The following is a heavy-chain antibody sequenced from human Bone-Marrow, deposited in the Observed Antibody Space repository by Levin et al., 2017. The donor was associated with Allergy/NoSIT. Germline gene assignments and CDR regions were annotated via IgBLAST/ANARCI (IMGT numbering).Heavy chain of an antibody. Sequence: GESLKISCAASRFTFSDYYMSWIRQAPEKGLEWVSYISSSGSTIYYADSVKGRFTISRDNAKNSLYLQMNSLRAEDTAVYYCARVAAVNDGFDIWGQGTMVTVSS. V-gene: IGHV3-11*01. CDR1: RFTFSDYY. CDR2: ISSSGSTI. CDR3: ARVAAVNDGFDI. J-gene: IGHJ3*02. D-gene: IGHD6-25*01.